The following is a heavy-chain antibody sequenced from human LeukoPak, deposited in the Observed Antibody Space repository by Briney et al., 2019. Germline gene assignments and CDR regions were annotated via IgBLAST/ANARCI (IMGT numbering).Heavy chain of an antibody. V-gene: IGHV5-10-1*01. CDR3: ARHYGNDAMDV. J-gene: IGHJ6*02. CDR2: IDPSDSYT. Sequence: GESLKNSCKVPRDTFTSHSIRWVREMPGKGLEWMGRIDPSDSYTNYSPSFQGHVTISDDKSISTAYLQWSSLKASDTAMYYCARHYGNDAMDVWGQGTTVTVSS. D-gene: IGHD3-16*01. CDR1: RDTFTSHS.